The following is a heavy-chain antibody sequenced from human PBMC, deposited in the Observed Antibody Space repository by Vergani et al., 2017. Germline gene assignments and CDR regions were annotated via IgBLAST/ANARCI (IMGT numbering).Heavy chain of an antibody. V-gene: IGHV4-38-2*01. Sequence: QVQLQESGPGLVKPSETLSLTCAVSGYSISSGYYWGWIRQPPGKGLEWIGSIYHSGSTYYNPSLKSRVTISVDTSKNQFSLKLSSVTAADTAVYYCARLSWIQLWLAAFDIWGQGTMVTVSS. D-gene: IGHD5-18*01. J-gene: IGHJ3*02. CDR3: ARLSWIQLWLAAFDI. CDR2: IYHSGST. CDR1: GYSISSGYY.